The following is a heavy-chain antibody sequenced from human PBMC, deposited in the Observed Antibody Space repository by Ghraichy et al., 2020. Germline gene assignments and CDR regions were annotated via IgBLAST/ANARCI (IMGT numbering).Heavy chain of an antibody. CDR1: GDSVSSNSVT. D-gene: IGHD1-26*01. CDR3: ARVRWGAEEAYDI. J-gene: IGHJ3*02. Sequence: SQTLSLTCAISGDSVSSNSVTWNWIRQSPSRGLEWLGRTYYRSKWYNDYVVSVKSRITFNADTSKNQFSLQLNSVTPEDTAVYYCARVRWGAEEAYDIWGQGTVVSVSS. V-gene: IGHV6-1*01. CDR2: TYYRSKWYN.